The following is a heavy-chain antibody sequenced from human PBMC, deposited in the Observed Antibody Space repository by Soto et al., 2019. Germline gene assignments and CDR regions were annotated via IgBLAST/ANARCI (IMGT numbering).Heavy chain of an antibody. CDR2: INPNSGGT. CDR3: ARRKGGYYDSSGYHYYFDY. Sequence: VASVKVSCKASGYTFTGYYMHWVRQAPGQGLEWMGWINPNSGGTKSAQKFQGRVTMTRDTSISTAYMELSRLRSDDTAVYYCARRKGGYYDSSGYHYYFDYWGQGTLVTVSS. V-gene: IGHV1-2*02. CDR1: GYTFTGYY. D-gene: IGHD3-22*01. J-gene: IGHJ4*02.